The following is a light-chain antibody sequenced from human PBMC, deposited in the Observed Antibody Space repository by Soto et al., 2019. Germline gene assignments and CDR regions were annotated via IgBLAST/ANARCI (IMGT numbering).Light chain of an antibody. J-gene: IGLJ3*02. Sequence: QSALTPPPSASGSPGQSVTISCTGTSSDVGAYNYVSWYQQHAGKAPKLVIYEVTKRPSGVPDRFSGSKSANTASLTVSGLQAEDVADYYCSSFATSNTWVFGGGTKLTVL. CDR2: EVT. V-gene: IGLV2-8*01. CDR3: SSFATSNTWV. CDR1: SSDVGAYNY.